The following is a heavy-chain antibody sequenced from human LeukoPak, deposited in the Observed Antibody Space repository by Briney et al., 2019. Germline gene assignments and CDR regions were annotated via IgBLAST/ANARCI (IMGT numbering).Heavy chain of an antibody. Sequence: SGPTLVKPTQPLTLTFTFSGFSLSTSGVGVGWIRQPPGKALEWLALIYSNDDKRYSPSLKTRLTITKDTSKNQVVLTMTNMDPVDTATYSCAHSVIVGSTLGYFDYWGQGTLVTVSS. D-gene: IGHD1-26*01. J-gene: IGHJ4*02. CDR2: IYSNDDK. CDR1: GFSLSTSGVG. V-gene: IGHV2-5*01. CDR3: AHSVIVGSTLGYFDY.